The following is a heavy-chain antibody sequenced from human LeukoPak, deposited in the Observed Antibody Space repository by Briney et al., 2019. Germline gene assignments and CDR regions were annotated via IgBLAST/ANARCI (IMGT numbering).Heavy chain of an antibody. CDR2: FDPEDGET. Sequence: ASVKVSFKVSGYTLTELSMHWVRQARGKGGEGMGGFDPEDGETIYAQKFPGRVTMTDDTSTDTAYIALSSLRSEDTAVYYCATTKSKRRCSGGSCYSRWFDPWGQGTLVTVSS. CDR1: GYTLTELS. V-gene: IGHV1-24*01. D-gene: IGHD2-15*01. CDR3: ATTKSKRRCSGGSCYSRWFDP. J-gene: IGHJ5*02.